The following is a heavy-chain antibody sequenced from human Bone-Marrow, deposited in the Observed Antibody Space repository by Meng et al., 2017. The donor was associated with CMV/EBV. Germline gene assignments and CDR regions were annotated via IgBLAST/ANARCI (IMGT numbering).Heavy chain of an antibody. CDR1: GYTFTGHY. D-gene: IGHD2-2*01. V-gene: IGHV1-2*02. J-gene: IGHJ6*02. Sequence: ASVKVSCKASGYTFTGHYMHWVRQAPGQGLEWMGWINPNSGGTNYAQKFQGRVTVTRDTSISTAYMELSRLRSDDTAVYYCARDIVVVPAAIQYYYYYGMDVWGQGTTVTVSS. CDR2: INPNSGGT. CDR3: ARDIVVVPAAIQYYYYYGMDV.